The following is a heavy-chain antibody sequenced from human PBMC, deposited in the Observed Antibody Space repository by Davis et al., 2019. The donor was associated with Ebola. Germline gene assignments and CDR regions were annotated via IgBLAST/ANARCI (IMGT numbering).Heavy chain of an antibody. CDR3: ASLGSGWYELGYFQH. J-gene: IGHJ1*01. V-gene: IGHV5-51*01. D-gene: IGHD6-19*01. CDR1: GYSFTSYW. CDR2: IYPGDSDT. Sequence: GESLKISCKGSGYSFTSYWIGWVRQMPGKGLEWMGIIYPGDSDTRYSPSFQGQVTISADKSISTAYLQWSSLKASDTAMYYCASLGSGWYELGYFQHWGQGTLVTVSS.